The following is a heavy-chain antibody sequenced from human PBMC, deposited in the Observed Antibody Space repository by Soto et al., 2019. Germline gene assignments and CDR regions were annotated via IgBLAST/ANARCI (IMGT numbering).Heavy chain of an antibody. J-gene: IGHJ5*02. CDR3: ARAQIEYDFWSGYFNWFDP. D-gene: IGHD3-3*01. CDR2: INHSGST. CDR1: GGSFSGYY. Sequence: SETLSLPCAVYGGSFSGYYWSWIRQPPGKGLEWIGEINHSGSTNYNPSLKSRVTISVDTSKNQFSLKLSSVTAADTAVYYCARAQIEYDFWSGYFNWFDPWGQGTLVTVSS. V-gene: IGHV4-34*01.